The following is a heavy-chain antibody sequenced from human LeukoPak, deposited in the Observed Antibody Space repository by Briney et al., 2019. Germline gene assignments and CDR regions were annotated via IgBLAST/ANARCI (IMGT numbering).Heavy chain of an antibody. V-gene: IGHV3-23*01. CDR3: AKVEPVTHYDFWSGYYQPPTYSDS. D-gene: IGHD3-3*01. CDR1: GFTFSNYA. J-gene: IGHJ4*02. Sequence: PGGSLRLSCAASGFTFSNYAMSWVRQAPGKGLQWVSGISGSGGGTYHADSVKGRFTISRDISKNTLYLEMNSLRAEDTAVYFCAKVEPVTHYDFWSGYYQPPTYSDSWGQGTLVTVSS. CDR2: ISGSGGGT.